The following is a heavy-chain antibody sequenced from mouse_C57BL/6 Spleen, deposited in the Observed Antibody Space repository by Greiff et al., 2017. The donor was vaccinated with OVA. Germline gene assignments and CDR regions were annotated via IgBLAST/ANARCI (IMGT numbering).Heavy chain of an antibody. CDR1: GYTFTTYP. J-gene: IGHJ1*03. Sequence: VKLMESGAELVKPGASVKMSCKASGYTFTTYPIEWMKQNHGKSLEWIGNFHPYNDDTKYNEKFKGKATLTVEKSSSTVYLELSRLTSDDSAVYYCARGGYYGSSFSYWYFDVWGTGTTVTVSS. CDR3: ARGGYYGSSFSYWYFDV. CDR2: FHPYNDDT. D-gene: IGHD1-1*01. V-gene: IGHV1-47*01.